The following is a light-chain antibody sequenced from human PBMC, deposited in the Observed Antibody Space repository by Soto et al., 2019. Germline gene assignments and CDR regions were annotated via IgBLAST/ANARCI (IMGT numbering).Light chain of an antibody. CDR3: QKYNRTPRT. CDR1: QDISDH. J-gene: IGKJ1*01. Sequence: DFQMTQSPSSLSASVGDRVTITCRASQDISDHLAWYQHKPGKVPKLLIYEASTLQAGVPSRCSGGGSGTDFTLTISSLQPEDVATYYCQKYNRTPRTFGQGTKVELK. CDR2: EAS. V-gene: IGKV1-27*01.